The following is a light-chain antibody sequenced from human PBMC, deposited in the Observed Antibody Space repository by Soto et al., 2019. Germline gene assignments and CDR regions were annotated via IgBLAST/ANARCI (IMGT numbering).Light chain of an antibody. CDR1: QTVSSTY. V-gene: IGKV3-20*01. CDR3: QQFGSSPRT. Sequence: ILLTLSPGTLSLSPGEGDTLSWRTRQTVSSTYFAWYQQRPGQAPRLLFYDASTRATGIPDRFSCSGSQRDFTLTISRLEPEDSAIYYCQQFGSSPRTFGQGTRLEIK. J-gene: IGKJ5*01. CDR2: DAS.